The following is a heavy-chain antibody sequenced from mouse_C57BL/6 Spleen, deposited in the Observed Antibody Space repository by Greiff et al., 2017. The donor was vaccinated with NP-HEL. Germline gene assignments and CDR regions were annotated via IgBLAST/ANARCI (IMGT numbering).Heavy chain of an antibody. J-gene: IGHJ2*01. Sequence: VQGVESGAELARPGASVKLSCKASGYTFTSYGISWVKQRTGQGLEWIGEIYPRSGNTYYNEKFKGKATLTADKSSSTAYMELRSLTSEDSAVYFCARFPNYYGSSQYYFDYWGQGTTLTVSS. CDR1: GYTFTSYG. CDR3: ARFPNYYGSSQYYFDY. D-gene: IGHD1-1*01. V-gene: IGHV1-81*01. CDR2: IYPRSGNT.